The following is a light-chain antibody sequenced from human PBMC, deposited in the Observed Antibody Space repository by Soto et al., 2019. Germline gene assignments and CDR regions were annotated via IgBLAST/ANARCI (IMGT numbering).Light chain of an antibody. CDR2: GAS. Sequence: EIVLTQSPGTLSLSPGERATLSCRASQSVSSSYLAWYQQKPGQAPRLLIYGASSRATGIPDRFSGSGSGTDFTLTISRLEPEVFAVYYCQQYGSSPLPVGGGPKVEIK. V-gene: IGKV3-20*01. CDR3: QQYGSSPLP. CDR1: QSVSSSY. J-gene: IGKJ4*01.